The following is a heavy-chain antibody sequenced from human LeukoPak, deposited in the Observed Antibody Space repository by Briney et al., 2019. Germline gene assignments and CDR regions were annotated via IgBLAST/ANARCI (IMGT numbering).Heavy chain of an antibody. Sequence: PGGSLRLSCAASGFTFSSYGMHWVRQAPGKGLEWVAVIWYDGSNKYYADSVKGRFTISRDNSKNTLYLQMNSLRAEDTAVYYCARDRWMVRGVAPDYWGQGTLVTVSS. V-gene: IGHV3-33*01. J-gene: IGHJ4*02. D-gene: IGHD3-10*01. CDR2: IWYDGSNK. CDR3: ARDRWMVRGVAPDY. CDR1: GFTFSSYG.